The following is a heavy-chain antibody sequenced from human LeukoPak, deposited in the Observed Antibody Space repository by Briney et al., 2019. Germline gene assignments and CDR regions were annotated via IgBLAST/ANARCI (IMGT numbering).Heavy chain of an antibody. J-gene: IGHJ6*04. Sequence: GGSLRLSCAASGFIFSSYAMNWVRQAPGKGLEWVSYISSSGSTIYYADSVKGRFTISRDNAKNSLYLQMNSLRAEDTAVYYCAELGITMIGGVWGKGTTVTISS. CDR3: AELGITMIGGV. CDR2: ISSSGSTI. V-gene: IGHV3-48*03. D-gene: IGHD3-10*02. CDR1: GFIFSSYA.